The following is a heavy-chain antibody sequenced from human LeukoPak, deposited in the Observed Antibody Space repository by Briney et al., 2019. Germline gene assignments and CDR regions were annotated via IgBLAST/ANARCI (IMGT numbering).Heavy chain of an antibody. D-gene: IGHD6-6*01. Sequence: KPGGSLRLSCAASGFTFSNAWMSWVRQAPGKGLEWVGRIKSKTDGGTTDYAAPVKGRFTISRDDSKNTLYLQMNSLKTEDTAVYYCTTDSMGRVAARPLLGWGQGTLVTVSS. CDR2: IKSKTDGGTT. CDR3: TTDSMGRVAARPLLG. J-gene: IGHJ4*02. V-gene: IGHV3-15*01. CDR1: GFTFSNAW.